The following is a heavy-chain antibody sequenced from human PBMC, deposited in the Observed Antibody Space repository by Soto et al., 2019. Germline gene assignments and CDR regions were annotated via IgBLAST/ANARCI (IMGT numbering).Heavy chain of an antibody. J-gene: IGHJ6*02. D-gene: IGHD2-2*01. V-gene: IGHV1-3*01. CDR2: INAGNGNT. Sequence: ASVKVSCKASGYTFTSYAMHWVRQAPGQRLEWMGWINAGNGNTKYSQKFQGRVTITRDTSASTAYMELSSLRSEDTAVYYCARDRSGYCTSTSCYYYYYYGMDVWGQGTTVTVYS. CDR1: GYTFTSYA. CDR3: ARDRSGYCTSTSCYYYYYYGMDV.